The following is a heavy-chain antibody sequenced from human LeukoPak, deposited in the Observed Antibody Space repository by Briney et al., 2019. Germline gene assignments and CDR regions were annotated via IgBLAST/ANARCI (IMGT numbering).Heavy chain of an antibody. V-gene: IGHV3-23*01. CDR3: AKGSVWRTTVTMVDY. CDR2: IDSTGAYT. D-gene: IGHD4-17*01. Sequence: GGSLRLSCAASGFIFSNYAMSWVRQAPGKGLEWVSAIDSTGAYTWYADSVKGRFTISRDNSKNTLYLQMNSLRAEDTAVYYCAKGSVWRTTVTMVDYWGQGTLVTVSS. J-gene: IGHJ4*02. CDR1: GFIFSNYA.